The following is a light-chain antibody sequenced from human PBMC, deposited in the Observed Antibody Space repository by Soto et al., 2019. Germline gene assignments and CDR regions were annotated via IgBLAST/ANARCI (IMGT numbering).Light chain of an antibody. CDR2: DAS. V-gene: IGKV3-11*01. Sequence: EIVLTQSPATLTLSPVERATLSGMASQSVSSYLAWYQQKPGQAPRLLIYDASNRATGIPARFSGSGSGTDFTLTISSLEPEDFAVYYCQQRSNWPSITCGQGTRLEIK. CDR3: QQRSNWPSIT. J-gene: IGKJ5*01. CDR1: QSVSSY.